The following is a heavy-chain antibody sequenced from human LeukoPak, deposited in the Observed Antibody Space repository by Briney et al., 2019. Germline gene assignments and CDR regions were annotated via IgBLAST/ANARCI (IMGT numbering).Heavy chain of an antibody. V-gene: IGHV3-69-1*02. Sequence: NPGGSLRLSCAASGFTFSDYYMSWIRQAPGKGLEWLSYIGSSNTIYSADSVKGRFTISRDNAKNSLYLQMNSLRAEDTAVYYCGAETNAFDIWGQGTMITVSS. J-gene: IGHJ3*02. CDR2: IGSSNTI. D-gene: IGHD4-11*01. CDR1: GFTFSDYY. CDR3: GAETNAFDI.